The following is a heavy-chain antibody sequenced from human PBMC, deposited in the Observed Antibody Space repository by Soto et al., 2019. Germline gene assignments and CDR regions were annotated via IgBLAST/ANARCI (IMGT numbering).Heavy chain of an antibody. CDR1: GYTFTSYA. J-gene: IGHJ4*02. CDR3: ARDFEALVAATPVGYFDY. CDR2: INAGNGNT. Sequence: QVQLVQSGAEVKKPGASVKVSCKASGYTFTSYAMHWVRQAPGQRLEWMGWINAGNGNTKYSQKFQGRVTITRDTSASTAYMELSSLRSEDTAVYYCARDFEALVAATPVGYFDYWGQGTLVTVSS. D-gene: IGHD5-12*01. V-gene: IGHV1-3*01.